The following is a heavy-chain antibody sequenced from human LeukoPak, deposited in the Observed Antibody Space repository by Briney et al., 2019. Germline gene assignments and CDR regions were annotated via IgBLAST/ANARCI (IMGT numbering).Heavy chain of an antibody. D-gene: IGHD1-26*01. J-gene: IGHJ4*02. V-gene: IGHV3-48*01. Sequence: GGSLRLSCAASGFTFSSYAMSWVRQAPGKGLEWVSYISSSSSTIYYADPVKGRFTISRDNAKNSLYLQMNSLRAEDTAVYYCAKLSGSSYFDYWGQGTLVTVSS. CDR1: GFTFSSYA. CDR3: AKLSGSSYFDY. CDR2: ISSSSSTI.